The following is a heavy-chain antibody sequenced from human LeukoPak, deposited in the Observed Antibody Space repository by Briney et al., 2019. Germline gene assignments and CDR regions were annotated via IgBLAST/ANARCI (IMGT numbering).Heavy chain of an antibody. Sequence: GGSLRLSRAASGFSFSSYAMSWVRQAPGKGLEWVSSIRGSGDNTYYAESVKGRFTISRDNSKNTLFLQMNSLRAEDTAVFYCAKRSGYTTGWFFDFWGQGTLVTVSS. CDR1: GFSFSSYA. V-gene: IGHV3-23*01. J-gene: IGHJ4*02. D-gene: IGHD6-19*01. CDR3: AKRSGYTTGWFFDF. CDR2: IRGSGDNT.